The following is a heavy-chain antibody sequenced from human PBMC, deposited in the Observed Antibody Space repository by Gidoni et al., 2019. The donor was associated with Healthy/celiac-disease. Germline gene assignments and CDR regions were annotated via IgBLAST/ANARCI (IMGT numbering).Heavy chain of an antibody. Sequence: EVQLVESGGGLVQPGGSLRLSCAASGFTFSSYSMNWVRQAPGKGLEWVSYISSSSSTIYYADSVKGRFTISRDNAKNSLYLQMNSLRAEDTAVYYCARDYDSSGDYWGQGTLVTVSS. CDR3: ARDYDSSGDY. D-gene: IGHD3-22*01. CDR1: GFTFSSYS. CDR2: ISSSSSTI. J-gene: IGHJ4*02. V-gene: IGHV3-48*01.